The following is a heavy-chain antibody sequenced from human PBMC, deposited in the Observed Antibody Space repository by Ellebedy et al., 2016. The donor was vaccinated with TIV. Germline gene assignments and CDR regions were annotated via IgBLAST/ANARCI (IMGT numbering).Heavy chain of an antibody. D-gene: IGHD3-3*01. Sequence: SETLSLTXTVSGASVSSASFYWSWIRQPPGKGLEWIGYIYDSVSTNYNPSLKSRVSILVDTSKNQFSLTLSSVTAADTAVYYCASGRDFWSGYRNFDYWGQGTLVTVSS. CDR2: IYDSVST. J-gene: IGHJ4*02. CDR1: GASVSSASFY. CDR3: ASGRDFWSGYRNFDY. V-gene: IGHV4-61*01.